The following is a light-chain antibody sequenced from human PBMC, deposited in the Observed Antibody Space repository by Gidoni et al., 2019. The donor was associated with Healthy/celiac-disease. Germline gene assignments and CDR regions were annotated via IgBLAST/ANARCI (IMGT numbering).Light chain of an antibody. CDR3: GTWDSSLSAVV. J-gene: IGLJ2*01. Sequence: SSCSGSSSNIGNNYVSWYQQLPGTAPKLLIYDDNKRPSGIPDRFSGSKSGTSATLGITGLQTGDEADYYCGTWDSSLSAVVFGGGTKLTVL. CDR2: DDN. CDR1: SSNIGNNY. V-gene: IGLV1-51*01.